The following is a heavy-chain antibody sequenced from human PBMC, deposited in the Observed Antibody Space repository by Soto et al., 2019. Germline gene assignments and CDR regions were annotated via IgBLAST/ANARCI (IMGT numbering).Heavy chain of an antibody. Sequence: QVQLVESGGGVVQPGRSLRLSCAASGFTFSSYGMHWVRQAPGKWLVWVAVISYDGSNKYYADSVKGRFTISRDHSKNTLYLKMNSLRAEDTAVYYCAKNGGGACEDAFDIWGKGTMVIVSS. J-gene: IGHJ3*02. D-gene: IGHD2-21*02. CDR1: GFTFSSYG. V-gene: IGHV3-30*18. CDR3: AKNGGGACEDAFDI. CDR2: ISYDGSNK.